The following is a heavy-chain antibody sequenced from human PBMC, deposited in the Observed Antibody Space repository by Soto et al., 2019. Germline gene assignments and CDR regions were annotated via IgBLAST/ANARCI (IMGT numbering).Heavy chain of an antibody. Sequence: QVQLQESGPGLVKPSQTLTLTCSVSGGSIDTGGFYWSWARQLPGKGQQWIGYIYYTGAAYYNPALKSRVVISLDTSANQFSLSLTSLTAAETAVDCCASGTCNDISFDSGGQGRLVTVSS. CDR2: IYYTGAA. D-gene: IGHD2-21*01. V-gene: IGHV4-31*03. CDR1: GGSIDTGGFY. CDR3: ASGTCNDISFDS. J-gene: IGHJ4*02.